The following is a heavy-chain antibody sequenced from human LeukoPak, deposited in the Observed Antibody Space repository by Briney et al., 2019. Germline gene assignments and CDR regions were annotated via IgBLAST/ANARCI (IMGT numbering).Heavy chain of an antibody. D-gene: IGHD3-10*01. CDR2: IKQGGSEK. CDR1: GFTFSSYE. V-gene: IGHV3-7*01. Sequence: GGSLRLSCAASGFTFSSYEMNWVRQAPGKGLEWVASIKQGGSEKYYVDSLKGRFTISRDNAKNSLYLQMDSVRGEDTAVYYCARGRGDYYVSGNYYIYWGQGTLVTVSS. CDR3: ARGRGDYYVSGNYYIY. J-gene: IGHJ4*02.